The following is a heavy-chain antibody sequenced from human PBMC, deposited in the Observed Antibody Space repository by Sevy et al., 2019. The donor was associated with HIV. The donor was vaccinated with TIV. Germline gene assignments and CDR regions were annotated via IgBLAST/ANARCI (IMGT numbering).Heavy chain of an antibody. V-gene: IGHV1-2*06. J-gene: IGHJ4*02. CDR3: ARVPPLIDDGQNY. Sequence: ASVKVSCKASGYTFTGYYILWIRQAPGQGLEWMGRINPNSGGTNYAQKFQGRVTMTRETSISTVYMELTRLTSDDTAVYYCARVPPLIDDGQNYWGQGTLVTVSS. D-gene: IGHD3-16*02. CDR1: GYTFTGYY. CDR2: INPNSGGT.